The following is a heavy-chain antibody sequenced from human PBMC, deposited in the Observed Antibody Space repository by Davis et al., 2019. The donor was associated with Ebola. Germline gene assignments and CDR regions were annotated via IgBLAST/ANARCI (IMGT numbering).Heavy chain of an antibody. CDR2: IYYSGST. J-gene: IGHJ4*02. CDR1: GGSISSYY. CDR3: ASGIVATILDY. D-gene: IGHD5-12*01. Sequence: SETLSLTCTVSGGSISSYYWSWIRQPPGKGLEWIGYIYYSGSTNYNPSLKSRVIISVDTSKNQFSLKLSSVTAADTAVYYCASGIVATILDYWGQGTLVTVSS. V-gene: IGHV4-59*01.